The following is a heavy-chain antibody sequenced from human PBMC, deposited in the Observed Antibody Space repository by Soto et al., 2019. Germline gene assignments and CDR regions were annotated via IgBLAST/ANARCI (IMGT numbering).Heavy chain of an antibody. CDR2: INHSGST. CDR3: ARGGRFLEWLLFARYYFDY. D-gene: IGHD3-3*01. J-gene: IGHJ4*02. CDR1: GGSFSCYY. V-gene: IGHV4-34*01. Sequence: SETLSLTCAVYGGSFSCYYWSWIRQPPGKGLEWIGEINHSGSTNYNPSLKSRVTISVDTSKNRFSLKLSSVTAADTAVYYCARGGRFLEWLLFARYYFDYWGQGTLVTVSS.